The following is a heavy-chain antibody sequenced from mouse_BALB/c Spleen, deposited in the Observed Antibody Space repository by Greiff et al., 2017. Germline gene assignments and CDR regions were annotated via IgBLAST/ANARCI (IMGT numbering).Heavy chain of an antibody. CDR2: IRSKSNNYAT. D-gene: IGHD2-14*01. Sequence: GGGLVQPKGSLKLSCAASGFTFNTYAMNWVRQAPGKGLEWVARIRSKSNNYATYYADSVKDRFTISRDDSQSMLYLQMNNLKTEDTAMYYCVVRRGDYWGQGTSVTVSS. CDR1: GFTFNTYA. CDR3: VVRRGDY. V-gene: IGHV10-1*02. J-gene: IGHJ4*01.